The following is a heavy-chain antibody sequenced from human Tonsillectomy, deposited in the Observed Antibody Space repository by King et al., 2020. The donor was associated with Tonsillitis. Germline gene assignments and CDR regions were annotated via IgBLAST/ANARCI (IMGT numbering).Heavy chain of an antibody. CDR1: GGSISSSSYY. V-gene: IGHV4-39*07. D-gene: IGHD3-22*01. CDR3: ARTCNYYDSSGYYP. CDR2: IYYSGST. Sequence: QLQESGPGLVKPSETLSLTCTVSGGSISSSSYYWGWIRQPPGKGLEWIGSIYYSGSTYYNPSLKSRVTISVDTSNNQFSLKLSSVTAADTAVYYCARTCNYYDSSGYYPWGQGTLVTVSS. J-gene: IGHJ5*02.